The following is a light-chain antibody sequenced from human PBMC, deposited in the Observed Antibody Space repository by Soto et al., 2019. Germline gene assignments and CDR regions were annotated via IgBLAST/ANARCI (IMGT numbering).Light chain of an antibody. CDR1: QCVSSS. V-gene: IGKV3-11*01. CDR3: QQRSNWQFT. CDR2: DAS. J-gene: IGKJ3*01. Sequence: EIVLTQSPATLSLSPGERATLSCRASQCVSSSLAWYQQKPGQAPRLLIYDASTRATGIPARFSGSGSGTDFTLTISSLEPEDFAVYYCQQRSNWQFTFGPGTKVDIE.